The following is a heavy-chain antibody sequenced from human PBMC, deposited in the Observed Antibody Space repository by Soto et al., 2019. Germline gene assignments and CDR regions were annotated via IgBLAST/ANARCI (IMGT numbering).Heavy chain of an antibody. V-gene: IGHV3-21*01. D-gene: IGHD5-12*01. CDR2: ISSSSGYI. CDR3: ARGDIVATISGFEP. J-gene: IGHJ5*02. Sequence: PGGSLRLSCAASGFTFSSYSMNWVRQAPGKGLEWVSSISSSSGYIYYADSVKGRFTISRDNAKNSLYLQMNSLRAEDTAVYYCARGDIVATISGFEPWGQGTLVTVSS. CDR1: GFTFSSYS.